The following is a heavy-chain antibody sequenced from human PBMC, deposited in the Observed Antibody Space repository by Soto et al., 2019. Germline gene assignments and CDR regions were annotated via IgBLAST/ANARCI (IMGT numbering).Heavy chain of an antibody. J-gene: IGHJ4*02. CDR3: ARPTSWFGDIL. V-gene: IGHV4-59*08. CDR1: GASITTYY. D-gene: IGHD3-10*01. CDR2: IHDSGTT. Sequence: QVRLQESGPGLLKPSETLSLTCSVSGASITTYYWSWFRQSPGKGLEWIGYIHDSGTTKYNASLESXXTXSXXTSKTHFFLRLTSVTAADTAVYYCARPTSWFGDILWGQGTLVTVTS.